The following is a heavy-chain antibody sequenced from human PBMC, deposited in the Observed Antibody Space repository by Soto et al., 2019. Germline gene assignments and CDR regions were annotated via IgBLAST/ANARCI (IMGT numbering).Heavy chain of an antibody. D-gene: IGHD3-3*01. V-gene: IGHV4-30-4*01. CDR1: GGSVSSDDYY. Sequence: PSETLSLTCTVSGGSVSSDDYYWSWIRQPPGEGLEWIGYIYYTGRTHYNPSLNSRLTISIDTSKNQFSLDLMSVNAADRAVYYCARELSNAPDDLDAWGPGILVTVSS. CDR2: IYYTGRT. CDR3: ARELSNAPDDLDA. J-gene: IGHJ5*02.